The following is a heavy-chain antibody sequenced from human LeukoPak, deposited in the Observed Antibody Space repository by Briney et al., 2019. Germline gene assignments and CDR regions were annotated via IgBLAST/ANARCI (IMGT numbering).Heavy chain of an antibody. D-gene: IGHD3-10*01. CDR1: GGSISSSSYY. CDR3: ARDGSWVRGVIITGNGWFDP. J-gene: IGHJ5*02. CDR2: IYYSGST. V-gene: IGHV4-39*07. Sequence: SETLSLTCTVSGGSISSSSYYWGWIRQPPGKGLEWIGSIYYSGSTYYNPSLKSRVTISVDTSKNQFSLKLSSVTAADTAVYYCARDGSWVRGVIITGNGWFDPWGQGTLVTVSS.